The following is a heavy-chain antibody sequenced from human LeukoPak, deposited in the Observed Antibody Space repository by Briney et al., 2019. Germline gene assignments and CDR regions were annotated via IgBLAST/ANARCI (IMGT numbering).Heavy chain of an antibody. D-gene: IGHD2-2*01. J-gene: IGHJ5*02. V-gene: IGHV4-34*01. CDR1: GGPFSGYY. CDR3: ARKTGGYCSSTSCRNWFDP. CDR2: INHSGST. Sequence: SETLSLTCAVYGGPFSGYYWSWIRQPPGKGLEWIGEINHSGSTNYNPSLKSRVTISVDTSKNQFSLKLSSVTAADTAVYYCARKTGGYCSSTSCRNWFDPWGQGTPVTVSS.